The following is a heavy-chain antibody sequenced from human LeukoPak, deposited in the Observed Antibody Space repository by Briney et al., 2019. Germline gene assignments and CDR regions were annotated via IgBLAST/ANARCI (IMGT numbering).Heavy chain of an antibody. V-gene: IGHV3-21*01. CDR2: ISSSSSYI. Sequence: GGSLRLSCAASGFTFSSYSMNWVRQAPGKGLEWVSSISSSSSYIYYADSVKGRFTISRDNAKNSLYLQMNSLRAEDTAVYYCARDYSVWLVHYHFDYWGQGTLVTVSS. J-gene: IGHJ4*02. D-gene: IGHD3-9*01. CDR3: ARDYSVWLVHYHFDY. CDR1: GFTFSSYS.